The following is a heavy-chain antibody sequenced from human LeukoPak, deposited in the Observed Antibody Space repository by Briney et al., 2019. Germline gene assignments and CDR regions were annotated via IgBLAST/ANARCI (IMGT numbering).Heavy chain of an antibody. V-gene: IGHV1-18*01. Sequence: ASVKVSCKASGYTFISYGISWVRQAPGQGLEWMGWISVYNGNTNYAQKFQGRVTMTTDTSMNTAYMELRSLRSDDTAVYYCARLSSSSWYFDYWGQGTLVTVSS. J-gene: IGHJ4*02. CDR3: ARLSSSSWYFDY. CDR2: ISVYNGNT. CDR1: GYTFISYG. D-gene: IGHD6-13*01.